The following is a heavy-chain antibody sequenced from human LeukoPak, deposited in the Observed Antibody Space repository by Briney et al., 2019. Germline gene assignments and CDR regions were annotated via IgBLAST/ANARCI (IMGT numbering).Heavy chain of an antibody. CDR1: GFTFSTYA. Sequence: PGGSLRLSCAASGFTFSTYAMSWVRQAQGKGLEWVSSISDGGTYTYYTGSVKGRFTISRDNSKNTLYLHMNSLRAEDTAVYYCAKGRRWELPLDFWGQGTLVTVSS. D-gene: IGHD1-26*01. CDR2: ISDGGTYT. V-gene: IGHV3-23*01. J-gene: IGHJ4*02. CDR3: AKGRRWELPLDF.